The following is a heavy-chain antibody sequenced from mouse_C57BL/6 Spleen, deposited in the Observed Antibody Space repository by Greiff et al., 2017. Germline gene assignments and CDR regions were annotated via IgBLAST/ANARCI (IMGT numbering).Heavy chain of an antibody. V-gene: IGHV1-80*01. D-gene: IGHD2-4*01. CDR2: IYPGDGDT. CDR3: ARSGDYGVWFAY. CDR1: GFAFSSYW. Sequence: VMLVESGAELVKPGASVTISCKASGFAFSSYWLNWVKQRPGKGLEWIGQIYPGDGDTNYNGKFKGRATLTADKSSSTAYMQLSSLTSEDSAVYFCARSGDYGVWFAYWGQGTLVTVSA. J-gene: IGHJ3*01.